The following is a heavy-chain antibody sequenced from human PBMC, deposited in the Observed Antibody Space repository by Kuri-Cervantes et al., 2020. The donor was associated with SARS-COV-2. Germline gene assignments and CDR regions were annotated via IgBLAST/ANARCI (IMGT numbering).Heavy chain of an antibody. Sequence: SVKVSCKASGDTFTVSAITWVRLVPGQGLQWTGRIVPIVGRPDYAPKFQGRVTITADSSTSTAYMELNSLTSDDAGVYYCARGDFWSRPFDYWGQGTLVTVSS. J-gene: IGHJ4*02. V-gene: IGHV1-69*04. CDR2: IVPIVGRP. CDR1: GDTFTVSA. CDR3: ARGDFWSRPFDY. D-gene: IGHD3-3*01.